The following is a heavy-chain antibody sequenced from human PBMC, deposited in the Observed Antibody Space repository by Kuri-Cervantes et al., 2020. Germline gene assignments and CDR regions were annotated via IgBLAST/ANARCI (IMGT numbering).Heavy chain of an antibody. CDR2: IIPIFGAA. D-gene: IGHD6-13*01. CDR1: GGTFSSYA. J-gene: IGHJ6*02. CDR3: ARVGNAGGIAAGGGGVDV. V-gene: IGHV1-69*13. Sequence: SVKVSCKASGGTFSSYAISWVRQAPGQGLEWMGGIIPIFGAANYAQKFQGRVTITADESTSTAYMELSSLRSEDAAVYYCARVGNAGGIAAGGGGVDVWGQGTTVTVSS.